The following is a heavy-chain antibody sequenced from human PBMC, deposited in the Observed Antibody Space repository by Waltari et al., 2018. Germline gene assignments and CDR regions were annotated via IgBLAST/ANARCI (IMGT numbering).Heavy chain of an antibody. V-gene: IGHV1-18*04. CDR3: ARNLYDFWSGYHPSSFDY. CDR2: ISPYNGNT. D-gene: IGHD3-3*01. Sequence: QVQLVQSGAEVKKPGASVKVSCKASGYTFTDYGISWVRQAPGQGLESMGWISPYNGNTDYVKKFQGRVTMTTDTSTSTAYMELRSLRSDDTAVYYCARNLYDFWSGYHPSSFDYWGHGTLVTVSS. J-gene: IGHJ4*01. CDR1: GYTFTDYG.